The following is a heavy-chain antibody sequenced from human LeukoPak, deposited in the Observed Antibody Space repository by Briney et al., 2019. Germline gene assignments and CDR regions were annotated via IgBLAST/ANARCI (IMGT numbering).Heavy chain of an antibody. Sequence: SETLSLTCTVSSGSFSSYYWNWIRQPAGKGLEWIGRIYITGSTNYNPSLKSRVTMSVDTSKNQFSLKLSSVTAADTAVYYCARGGGYYQDYWGQGTLVTVSS. D-gene: IGHD3-22*01. CDR2: IYITGST. J-gene: IGHJ4*02. CDR1: SGSFSSYY. V-gene: IGHV4-4*07. CDR3: ARGGGYYQDY.